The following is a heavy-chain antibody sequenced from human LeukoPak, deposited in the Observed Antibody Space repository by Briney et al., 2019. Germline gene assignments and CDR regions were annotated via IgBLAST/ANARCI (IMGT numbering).Heavy chain of an antibody. CDR1: GYRFTSYW. Sequence: GGSLKISCKGSGYRFTSYWIGWVRPMPGKGLEWMGIIYPGDSDTRYSPTFQGQVTISADKSISTAYLQWSSLKASDTAMYYCAITYSSLSFSFDPWGQGTLVTVSS. V-gene: IGHV5-51*01. J-gene: IGHJ5*02. CDR3: AITYSSLSFSFDP. CDR2: IYPGDSDT. D-gene: IGHD6-13*01.